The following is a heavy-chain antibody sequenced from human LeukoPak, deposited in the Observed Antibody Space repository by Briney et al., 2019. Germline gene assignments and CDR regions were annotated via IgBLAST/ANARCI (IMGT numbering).Heavy chain of an antibody. CDR3: ARNYCSSTSCYTYN. J-gene: IGHJ4*02. V-gene: IGHV4-39*01. CDR1: GGSISSSSYY. Sequence: SGTLSLTCTASGGSISSSSYYWGWIRQPPGKGLEWIGSIYYSGSTYYNPSLKSRVTISVDTSKNQFSLKLSSVTAADTAVYYCARNYCSSTSCYTYNWGQGTLVTVSS. CDR2: IYYSGST. D-gene: IGHD2-2*02.